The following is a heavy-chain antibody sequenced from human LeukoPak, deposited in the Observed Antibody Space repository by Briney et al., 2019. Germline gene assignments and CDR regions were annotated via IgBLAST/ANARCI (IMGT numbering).Heavy chain of an antibody. CDR3: ARDRYYYDSSDY. CDR1: GYSISSGYY. V-gene: IGHV4-38-2*02. J-gene: IGHJ3*01. CDR2: IYHSGST. Sequence: PSETLSLTCTVSGYSISSGYYWGWIRQPPGKGLEWIGSIYHSGSTYYNPSLKSRVTISVDTSKNQFSLKLSSVTAADTAVYYCARDRYYYDSSDYWGQGTMVTVSS. D-gene: IGHD3-22*01.